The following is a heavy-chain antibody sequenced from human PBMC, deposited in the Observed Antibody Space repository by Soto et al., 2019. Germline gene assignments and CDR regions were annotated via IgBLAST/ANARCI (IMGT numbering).Heavy chain of an antibody. Sequence: QLQLQESGPGLVKPSETLSLTCTVSGGSISSSSYYWGWIRQPPGKGLEWIGSIYYSGSTYYNPSLKSRVTISVDTSKNQFSLKLSSVTAADTAVYYCARQKRAVTTTLYYFDYWGQGTLVTVSS. J-gene: IGHJ4*02. V-gene: IGHV4-39*01. D-gene: IGHD4-17*01. CDR2: IYYSGST. CDR3: ARQKRAVTTTLYYFDY. CDR1: GGSISSSSYY.